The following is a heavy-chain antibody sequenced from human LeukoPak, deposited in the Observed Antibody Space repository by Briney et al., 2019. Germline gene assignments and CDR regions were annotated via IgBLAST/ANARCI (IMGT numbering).Heavy chain of an antibody. D-gene: IGHD6-19*01. J-gene: IGHJ4*02. CDR1: GYTFTGYY. CDR2: INPNSGGT. V-gene: IGHV1-2*02. Sequence: GASVKVSCKASGYTFTGYYMHWVRQAPGQGLEWMGWINPNSGGTNYAQKFQGRVTMTRDTSISTAYMELSSLRSEDTAVYYCARGGFLAVAGTTEFDYWGQGTLVTVSS. CDR3: ARGGFLAVAGTTEFDY.